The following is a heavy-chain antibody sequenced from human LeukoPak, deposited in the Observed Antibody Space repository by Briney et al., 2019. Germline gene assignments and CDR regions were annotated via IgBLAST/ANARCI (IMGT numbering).Heavy chain of an antibody. D-gene: IGHD3-16*01. CDR2: TYYKSKWYN. J-gene: IGHJ6*02. CDR3: ARRGAGNGLGV. CDR1: GDSVSSNSAA. V-gene: IGHV6-1*01. Sequence: SQTLSLTCAISGDSVSSNSAAWHWLRQSPSRGLEWLGRTYYKSKWYNDYAVSVKSRITINPDTSKNQFSLQLNSVTPGDTAVYYCARRGAGNGLGVWGQGTTVTVSS.